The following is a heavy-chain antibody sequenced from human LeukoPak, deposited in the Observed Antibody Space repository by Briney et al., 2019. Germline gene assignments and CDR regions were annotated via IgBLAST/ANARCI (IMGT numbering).Heavy chain of an antibody. CDR1: GFTFSSYA. V-gene: IGHV3-23*01. D-gene: IGHD3-22*01. CDR2: ISGSGGST. Sequence: GGSLRLSCAASGFTFSSYAMSWVRQAPGKGLEGVSAISGSGGSTYYADSVKGRFTISRDNAKNTLDLQMNSLRAEDTAVYYCARDTYYYNSSAFYHYYYGMDVWGQGTTVTVSS. CDR3: ARDTYYYNSSAFYHYYYGMDV. J-gene: IGHJ6*02.